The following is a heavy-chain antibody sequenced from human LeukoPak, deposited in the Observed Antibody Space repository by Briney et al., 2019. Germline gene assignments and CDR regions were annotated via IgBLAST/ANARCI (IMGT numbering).Heavy chain of an antibody. CDR1: GYYFISYW. J-gene: IGHJ4*02. D-gene: IGHD6-6*01. CDR2: IYPGDSDT. Sequence: GESLKISCNGSGYYFISYWIGWVRQMPGKGLEWMGIIYPGDSDTRYSPSFQGQVTISADKSISTAYLQWSSLKASDTAMYYCARPVDSGSSSFDYWGQGTLVTVSS. V-gene: IGHV5-51*01. CDR3: ARPVDSGSSSFDY.